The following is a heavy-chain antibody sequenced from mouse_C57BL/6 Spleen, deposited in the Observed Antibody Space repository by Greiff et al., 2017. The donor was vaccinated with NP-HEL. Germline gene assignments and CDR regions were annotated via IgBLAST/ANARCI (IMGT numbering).Heavy chain of an antibody. V-gene: IGHV5-4*01. D-gene: IGHD1-1*01. CDR1: GFTFSSYA. CDR3: ARYGSSHYYAMDY. Sequence: EVQLVESGGGLVKPGGSLKLSCAASGFTFSSYAMSWVRQTPEKRLEWVATISDGGSYTYYPDNVKGRFTISRDHAKNNLYLQMSHLKSEDTAMYYCARYGSSHYYAMDYWGQGTSVTVSS. J-gene: IGHJ4*01. CDR2: ISDGGSYT.